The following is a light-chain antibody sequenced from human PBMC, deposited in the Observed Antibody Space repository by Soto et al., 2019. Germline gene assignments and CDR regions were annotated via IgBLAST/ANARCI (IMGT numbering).Light chain of an antibody. CDR3: AAGDDSLNGHV. V-gene: IGLV1-44*01. Sequence: QSVLAQPPSASGTPGQRVTISCSGSSSNIGSYTVHWFQQLPGAAPKPLIYTTDQRPSGVPDRFSGSKSGTSASLAISGLQSEDEADYYCAAGDDSLNGHVFGSGTKVTAL. CDR2: TTD. J-gene: IGLJ1*01. CDR1: SSNIGSYT.